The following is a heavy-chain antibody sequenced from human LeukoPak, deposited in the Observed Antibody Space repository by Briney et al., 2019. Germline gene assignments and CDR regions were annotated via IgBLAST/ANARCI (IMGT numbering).Heavy chain of an antibody. Sequence: SETLSLTCAVYGGSFSGYYWSWIRQPPGKGLEWIGEINHSGSTNYNPSLKSRVTISVDTSKNQFSLKLSSVTAADTAVYYCAPLGVGATDYGSQGTLVTVSA. CDR2: INHSGST. V-gene: IGHV4-34*01. CDR3: APLGVGATDY. D-gene: IGHD1-26*01. CDR1: GGSFSGYY. J-gene: IGHJ4*02.